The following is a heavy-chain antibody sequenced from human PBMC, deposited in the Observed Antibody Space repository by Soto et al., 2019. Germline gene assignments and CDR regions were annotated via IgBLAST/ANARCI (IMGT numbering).Heavy chain of an antibody. CDR2: IYYSGST. J-gene: IGHJ6*02. CDR3: ARRGPARLRLGAQYYYYGMDV. CDR1: GGSISSYY. D-gene: IGHD5-12*01. Sequence: SETLSLTCTVSGGSISSYYWSWIRQPPGKGLEWIGYIYYSGSTNYNPSLKSRVTISVDTSKNQFSLKLSSVTAADTAVYYCARRGPARLRLGAQYYYYGMDVWGQGTTVTFSS. V-gene: IGHV4-59*01.